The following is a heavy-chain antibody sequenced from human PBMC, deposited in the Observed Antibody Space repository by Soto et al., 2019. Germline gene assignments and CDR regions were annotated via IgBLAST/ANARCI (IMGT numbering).Heavy chain of an antibody. D-gene: IGHD3-22*01. Sequence: GGSLRLSCVVSGLTFSSYAMHWVRQTPGKRLEYVSSISSNGVNTYYAESVKGRFTISRDNSKNTQYLQMSSLRADDTAVYYCVKGEYYYDSSGYYPFDYWGQGTLVTVSS. J-gene: IGHJ4*02. CDR2: ISSNGVNT. V-gene: IGHV3-64D*06. CDR1: GLTFSSYA. CDR3: VKGEYYYDSSGYYPFDY.